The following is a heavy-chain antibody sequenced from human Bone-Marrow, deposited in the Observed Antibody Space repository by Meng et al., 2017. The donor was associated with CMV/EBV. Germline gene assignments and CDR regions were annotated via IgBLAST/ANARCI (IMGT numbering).Heavy chain of an antibody. CDR2: IKSDGSEV. J-gene: IGHJ5*02. CDR1: GFTFTSYW. V-gene: IGHV3-74*01. D-gene: IGHD3-16*01. Sequence: RLSCAASGFTFTSYWMVWVRQVPGKGLVWVSRIKSDGSEVFYADSVKGRFTISRDNAKNTLYLQMNSLTAEDTAVYYCAGAITWFDPWGQGTLVTVSS. CDR3: AGAITWFDP.